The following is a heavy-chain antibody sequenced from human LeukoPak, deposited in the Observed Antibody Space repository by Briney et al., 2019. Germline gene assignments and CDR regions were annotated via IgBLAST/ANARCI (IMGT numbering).Heavy chain of an antibody. D-gene: IGHD3-22*01. V-gene: IGHV3-30-3*01. CDR2: ISYDGSNK. CDR3: ARGRITMIVVAPFDY. J-gene: IGHJ4*02. Sequence: GGSLRLSCAASGFTFSSYAMHWVRQAPGEGLEWVAVISYDGSNKYYADSVKGRFTISRDNSKNTLYLQMNSLRAEDTAVYYCARGRITMIVVAPFDYWGQGTLVTVSS. CDR1: GFTFSSYA.